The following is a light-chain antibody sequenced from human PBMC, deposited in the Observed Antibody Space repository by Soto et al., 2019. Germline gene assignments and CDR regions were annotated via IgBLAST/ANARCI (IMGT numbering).Light chain of an antibody. J-gene: IGLJ2*01. CDR2: DNS. V-gene: IGLV1-40*01. Sequence: QSVLTQPPSVSGAPGQRVTISCTGNSSNIGAGFDVHWYQQLPGTAPKLLIYDNSNRPSGVPDRFSGSKSGTSASLAITGLQAEDGTDYYCQSYDSNLSGSLFGGGTKLTVL. CDR3: QSYDSNLSGSL. CDR1: SSNIGAGFD.